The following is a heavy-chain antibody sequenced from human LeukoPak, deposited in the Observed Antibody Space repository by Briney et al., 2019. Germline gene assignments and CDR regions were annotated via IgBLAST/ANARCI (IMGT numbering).Heavy chain of an antibody. Sequence: GGSLRLSCAASGFTFDDYGLSWVRQAPGKGPEWVSGINWNGGSTGYADSVKGRFTISRDNAKNSLYLQMNSLRAEDTALYYCARDRHCSSTSCYNDYWGQGTLVTVSS. J-gene: IGHJ4*02. CDR1: GFTFDDYG. V-gene: IGHV3-20*04. CDR3: ARDRHCSSTSCYNDY. D-gene: IGHD2-2*02. CDR2: INWNGGST.